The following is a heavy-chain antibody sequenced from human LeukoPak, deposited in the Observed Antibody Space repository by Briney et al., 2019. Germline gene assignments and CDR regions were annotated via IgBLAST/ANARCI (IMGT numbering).Heavy chain of an antibody. CDR1: GGTFSSYA. Sequence: GASVKVSCKASGGTFSSYAISWVRQPPGQGLEWMGGIIPIFGTANYAQKFQGRVTITADESTSTAYMELSSLRSEDTAVYYCARGDYYYYYGMDVWGQGTTVTVSS. J-gene: IGHJ6*02. V-gene: IGHV1-69*13. CDR3: ARGDYYYYYGMDV. D-gene: IGHD3-16*01. CDR2: IIPIFGTA.